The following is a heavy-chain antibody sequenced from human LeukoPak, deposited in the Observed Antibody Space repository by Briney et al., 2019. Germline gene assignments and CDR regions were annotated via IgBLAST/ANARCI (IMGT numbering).Heavy chain of an antibody. CDR1: GFTFSNHA. V-gene: IGHV3-23*01. CDR2: IRGSGGGT. D-gene: IGHD4-23*01. Sequence: GGSLRLSCAASGFTFSNHAMSWVRQAPGKGLEWVSSIRGSGGGTTYADSVKGRFIISRDNSKNTLYLQMNGLRAEDTAVYYCAKDQTKNGGDAFDIWGQGTMVTVSS. J-gene: IGHJ3*02. CDR3: AKDQTKNGGDAFDI.